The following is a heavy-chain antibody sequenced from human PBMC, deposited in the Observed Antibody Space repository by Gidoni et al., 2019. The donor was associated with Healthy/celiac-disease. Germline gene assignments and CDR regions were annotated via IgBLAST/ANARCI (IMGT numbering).Heavy chain of an antibody. Sequence: PSQTLSLPCTVSGGSISSGGYYWSWIRQHPGKGLEWIGYIYYSGSPYYNPSLKSRVTISVDTSKNQLSLKLSSVTAADTAGYYGARDSGEGGKHHWGQGTLVTVSS. CDR3: ARDSGEGGKHH. V-gene: IGHV4-31*03. J-gene: IGHJ4*02. D-gene: IGHD3-10*01. CDR2: IYYSGSP. CDR1: GGSISSGGYY.